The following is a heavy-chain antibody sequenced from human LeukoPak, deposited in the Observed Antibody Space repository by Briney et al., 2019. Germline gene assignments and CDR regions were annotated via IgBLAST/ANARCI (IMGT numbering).Heavy chain of an antibody. Sequence: PSETLSLTCAVYGGSFSGYYWSWIRQPPGKGLEWIGEINHSGSTNYNPSLKSRVTISVDTSKNQFSLKLSSVTAADTAVYYCARETNGSGNTHSKQRRLIGPQHADYWGQGTLVTVSS. CDR3: ARETNGSGNTHSKQRRLIGPQHADY. J-gene: IGHJ4*02. CDR2: INHSGST. D-gene: IGHD3-10*01. V-gene: IGHV4-34*01. CDR1: GGSFSGYY.